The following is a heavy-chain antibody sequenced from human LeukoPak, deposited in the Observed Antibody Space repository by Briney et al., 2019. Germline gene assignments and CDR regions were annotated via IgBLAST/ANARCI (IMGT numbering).Heavy chain of an antibody. V-gene: IGHV1-8*01. CDR2: MNPNSGNT. D-gene: IGHD3-22*01. J-gene: IGHJ6*03. CDR1: GYTFTSYD. CDR3: ARGSSGYCNYYYYYMDV. Sequence: GASVKVSCKASGYTFTSYDINWVRQATGQGLEWMGWMNPNSGNTGYAQKFQGRVTMTRNTSISTAYMELSSLRSEDTAVYYCARGSSGYCNYYYYYMDVWGKGTTVTVSS.